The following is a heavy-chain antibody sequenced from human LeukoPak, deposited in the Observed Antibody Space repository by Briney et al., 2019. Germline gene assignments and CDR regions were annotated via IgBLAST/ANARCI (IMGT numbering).Heavy chain of an antibody. J-gene: IGHJ4*02. D-gene: IGHD6-19*01. CDR1: GVAFSNLA. CDR2: ISDSGTLT. CDR3: AKDARRTNGWYFFDY. V-gene: IGHV3-23*01. Sequence: QPGVSLRLSCAASGVAFSNLAMGWVRQAPGKGLEWVSVISDSGTLTYYADSVRGRFTISRDNSKNTLFLQMNGLRADDTAVYYCAKDARRTNGWYFFDYWGQGTLVTVSS.